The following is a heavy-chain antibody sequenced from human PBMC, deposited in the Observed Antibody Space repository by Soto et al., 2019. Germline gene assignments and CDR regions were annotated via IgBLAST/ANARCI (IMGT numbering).Heavy chain of an antibody. CDR3: ARDQSYGNSSYSYYGMDV. D-gene: IGHD6-6*01. V-gene: IGHV1-18*04. J-gene: IGHJ6*02. Sequence: ASVKVSCKASGYTFTSYGISWVRQAPGQGLEWMGWISAYNGNTNYAQKLQGRVTVTTDTSTSTAYMELRSLRSDDTAVYYCARDQSYGNSSYSYYGMDVWGQGTTVTVSS. CDR2: ISAYNGNT. CDR1: GYTFTSYG.